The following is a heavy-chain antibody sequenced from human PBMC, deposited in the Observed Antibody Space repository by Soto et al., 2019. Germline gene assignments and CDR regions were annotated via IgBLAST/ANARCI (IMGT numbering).Heavy chain of an antibody. J-gene: IGHJ6*02. CDR3: ARVGYDFWSGYYPYGMDV. CDR1: GYTFTSYA. Sequence: GASVKVSCKASGYTFTSYAMHWVRQAPGQRLEWMGWINAGNGNTKYSQKFQGRVTITRDTSASTAYMELSSLRSEDTAVYYYARVGYDFWSGYYPYGMDVWGQGTTVTVSS. D-gene: IGHD3-3*01. V-gene: IGHV1-3*01. CDR2: INAGNGNT.